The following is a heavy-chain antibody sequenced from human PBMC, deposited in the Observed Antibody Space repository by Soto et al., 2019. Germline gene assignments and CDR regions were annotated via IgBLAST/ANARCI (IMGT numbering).Heavy chain of an antibody. CDR1: GFTFGDNL. Sequence: QVQLVQSGAEVRKPGASVNISCWASGFTFGDNLINWVRQVPGQSLEWMGWINPDNRNTKYSQTFQGRVTISRHSAASIAYVEVTHLTSGDTAAYYRATDILSVGPRANDAIDVWGQGTMVTVSS. CDR2: INPDNRNT. V-gene: IGHV1-3*01. CDR3: ATDILSVGPRANDAIDV. J-gene: IGHJ3*01. D-gene: IGHD2-8*02.